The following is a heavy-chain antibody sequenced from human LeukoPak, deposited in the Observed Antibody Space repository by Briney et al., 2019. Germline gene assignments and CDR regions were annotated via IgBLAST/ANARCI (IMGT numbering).Heavy chain of an antibody. CDR3: AKVKYSSSWWDGMDV. CDR1: GFTFSSYA. D-gene: IGHD6-13*01. V-gene: IGHV3-30-3*01. J-gene: IGHJ6*02. CDR2: ISYDGSNK. Sequence: GGSLRLSCAASGFTFSSYAMHWVRQAPGKGLEWVAVISYDGSNKYYADSVKGRFTISRDNSKNTLYLQMNSLRAEDTAVYYCAKVKYSSSWWDGMDVWGQGTTVTVSS.